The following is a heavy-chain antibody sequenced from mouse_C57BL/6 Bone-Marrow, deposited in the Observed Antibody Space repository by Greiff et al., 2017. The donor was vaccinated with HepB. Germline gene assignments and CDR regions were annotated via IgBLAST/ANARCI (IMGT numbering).Heavy chain of an antibody. V-gene: IGHV5-4*01. CDR2: ISDGGSYT. CDR1: GFTFSSYA. D-gene: IGHD1-1*01. J-gene: IGHJ2*01. Sequence: EVHLVESGGGLVKPGGSLKLSCAASGFTFSSYAMSWVRQTPEKRLEWVATISDGGSYTYYPDNVKGRFTISRDNAKNNLYLQMSHLKSEDTAMYYCARVPSYYYGYYFDYWGQGTTLTVSS. CDR3: ARVPSYYYGYYFDY.